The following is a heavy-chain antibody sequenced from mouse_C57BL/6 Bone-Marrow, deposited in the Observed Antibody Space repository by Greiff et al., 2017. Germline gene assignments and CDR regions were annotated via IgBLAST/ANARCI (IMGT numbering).Heavy chain of an antibody. D-gene: IGHD1-1*01. Sequence: VQLQQPGAELVKPGASVKLSCKASAYTFTRYWMPWVKQRPVHGLDWIGMIHPTIGIPNYNEKFKSKATLTVDKSSSTAYMQLSSLTSEDSAVYYCARRYYGSYFDYWGQGTTLTVAS. CDR1: AYTFTRYW. CDR3: ARRYYGSYFDY. J-gene: IGHJ2*01. CDR2: IHPTIGIP. V-gene: IGHV1-64*01.